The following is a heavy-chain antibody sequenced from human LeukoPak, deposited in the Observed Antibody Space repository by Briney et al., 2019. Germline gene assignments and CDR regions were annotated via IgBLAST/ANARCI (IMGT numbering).Heavy chain of an antibody. CDR1: GYTFTGYY. D-gene: IGHD6-19*01. V-gene: IGHV1-2*02. CDR3: ARDHPPSYSSGYPNSFDP. Sequence: ASVKVSCKASGYTFTGYYMHWVRQAPGQGLEWMGWTNPNSGGTNYAQKFQGRVTMTRDTSISTAYMELSRLRSDDTAVYYCARDHPPSYSSGYPNSFDPWGQGTLVTVSS. CDR2: TNPNSGGT. J-gene: IGHJ5*02.